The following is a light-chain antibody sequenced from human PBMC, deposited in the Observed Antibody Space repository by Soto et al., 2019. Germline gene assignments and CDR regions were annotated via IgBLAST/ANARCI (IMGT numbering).Light chain of an antibody. CDR2: GAS. V-gene: IGKV3-15*01. Sequence: EIVMTQSPATLSVSPGERATLSCRATQSVSTKLAWYQQKPGQAPRLLIYGASTGATGIPARFSGSGSGTEFTFIISSRQSEDYAVYYCLHNSSIPLTFGGGTKVEIQ. CDR3: LHNSSIPLT. J-gene: IGKJ4*01. CDR1: QSVSTK.